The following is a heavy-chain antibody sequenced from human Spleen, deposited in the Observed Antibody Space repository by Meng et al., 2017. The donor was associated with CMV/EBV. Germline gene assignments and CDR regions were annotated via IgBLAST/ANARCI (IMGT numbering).Heavy chain of an antibody. V-gene: IGHV4-61*08. Sequence: ESLKISCTVSGDSVSSGGYYWSWIRQPPGKGLEWIGYIYYSGSTNYNPSLESRVTISVDTSKNQFSLKLSSVTAADTAVYYCARASPTGDGDYWGQGTLVTVSS. J-gene: IGHJ4*02. CDR2: IYYSGST. CDR3: ARASPTGDGDY. CDR1: GDSVSSGGYY.